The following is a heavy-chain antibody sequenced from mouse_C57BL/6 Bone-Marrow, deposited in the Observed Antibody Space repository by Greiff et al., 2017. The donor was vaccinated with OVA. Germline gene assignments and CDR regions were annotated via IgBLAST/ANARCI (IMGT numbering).Heavy chain of an antibody. CDR2: ISDGGSYS. Sequence: VQLMESGGGLVKPGGSLKLSCAASGFTFSSYAMSWVRQTPEKRLEWVATISDGGSYSYSPDTVSGRFTISREYDKKNLYLQMSHLKSEDTAMYYCARDDYDVYYLDYWGQGTTLTVSS. V-gene: IGHV5-4*01. D-gene: IGHD2-4*01. CDR1: GFTFSSYA. CDR3: ARDDYDVYYLDY. J-gene: IGHJ2*01.